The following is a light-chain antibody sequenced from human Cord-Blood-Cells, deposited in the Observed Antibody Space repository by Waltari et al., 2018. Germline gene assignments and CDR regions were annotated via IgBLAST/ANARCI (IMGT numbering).Light chain of an antibody. V-gene: IGKV3-20*01. CDR3: QQYGSSLFT. Sequence: EIVLTHSPGTLSLSPGERATLSCRASQSVSSSYLAWYQQKPGQAPRLLLYGASSRATGIPDRFSGSGSGTDFTLTISRLEPEDFAVYYCQQYGSSLFTFGPGTKVDIK. J-gene: IGKJ3*01. CDR1: QSVSSSY. CDR2: GAS.